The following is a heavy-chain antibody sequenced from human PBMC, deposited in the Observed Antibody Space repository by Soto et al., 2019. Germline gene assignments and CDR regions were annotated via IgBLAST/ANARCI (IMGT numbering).Heavy chain of an antibody. V-gene: IGHV3-23*01. D-gene: IGHD3-3*01. CDR2: MSGSGGST. Sequence: GGSLTLSCAASGFTFSSYAMSWGRQAPGKGLEWLSAMSGSGGSTYYADSVKGRFTVSRDNSKNTLYLQMNSLRAEDTAVYYWAKECHYDFWSDCRWGQGTLVTVSS. CDR1: GFTFSSYA. J-gene: IGHJ4*02. CDR3: AKECHYDFWSDCR.